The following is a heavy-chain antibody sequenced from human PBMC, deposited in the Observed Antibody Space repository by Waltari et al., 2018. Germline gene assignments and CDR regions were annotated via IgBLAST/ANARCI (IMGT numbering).Heavy chain of an antibody. D-gene: IGHD6-13*01. CDR1: GGSISSHY. Sequence: QVQLQESGPGLVKPSETLSLTCTVSGGSISSHYWSWIRQPPGKGLEWIGYIYYSGSTNDTPPLKRRVTIAGDTSKNQFSLKLSSVTAADKAVYYCARGGLYSSSWYYFDYWGQGTLVTVSS. J-gene: IGHJ4*02. CDR3: ARGGLYSSSWYYFDY. CDR2: IYYSGST. V-gene: IGHV4-59*11.